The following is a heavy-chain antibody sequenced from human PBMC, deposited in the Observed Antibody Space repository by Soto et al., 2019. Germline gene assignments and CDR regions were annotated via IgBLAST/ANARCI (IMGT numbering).Heavy chain of an antibody. CDR2: IWYDGSNK. V-gene: IGHV3-33*01. CDR1: GFTFSSYG. Sequence: PGGSLRLSCAASGFTFSSYGMHWVRQAPGKGLEWVAVIWYDGSNKYYADSVKGRFTISRDNSKNTLYLQMNSLRAEDTAVYYCASGGDSSSGFDYWGQGTLVTVSS. J-gene: IGHJ4*02. CDR3: ASGGDSSSGFDY. D-gene: IGHD6-6*01.